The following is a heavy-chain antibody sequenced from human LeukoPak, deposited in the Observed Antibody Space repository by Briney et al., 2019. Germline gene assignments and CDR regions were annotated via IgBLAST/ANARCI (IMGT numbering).Heavy chain of an antibody. J-gene: IGHJ4*02. CDR3: ARLGAGSYLH. D-gene: IGHD3-10*01. Sequence: SGTLSLTCAVSGGSISSSNWWSWVRQPPGKGLEWIGEIYHSGSTNYNPSLKSRVTIPVDKSKNQFFLKLSSVTAADTAVYYCARLGAGSYLHWGQGTLVTVSS. CDR2: IYHSGST. CDR1: GGSISSSNW. V-gene: IGHV4-4*02.